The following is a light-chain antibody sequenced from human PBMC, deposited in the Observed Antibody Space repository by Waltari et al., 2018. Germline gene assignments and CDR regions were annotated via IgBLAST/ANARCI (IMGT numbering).Light chain of an antibody. Sequence: DIQMTQFPSTLSASVGDRLTITCRASQSINSWLAWYQQKPGKAPKLLIYKASSLESGVPSRFSGSGSGTEFTLTISSLQPDDFATYYCQQYNSYEWTFGQG. CDR3: QQYNSYEWT. CDR2: KAS. V-gene: IGKV1-5*03. J-gene: IGKJ1*01. CDR1: QSINSW.